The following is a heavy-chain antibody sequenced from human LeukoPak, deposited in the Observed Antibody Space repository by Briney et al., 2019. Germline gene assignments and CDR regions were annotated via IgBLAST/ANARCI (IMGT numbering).Heavy chain of an antibody. Sequence: GGSLRLSCAVSGFTFSNAWMSWVRQVPGRGLEWVGRIKSKADGGTTDFAAPVKGRFTISRDDSENTLYLQMNSLKTEDTAVYYCTTQSLVATVGYNFDYWGQGTLVTVS. CDR3: TTQSLVATVGYNFDY. CDR2: IKSKADGGTT. J-gene: IGHJ4*02. D-gene: IGHD5-12*01. V-gene: IGHV3-15*01. CDR1: GFTFSNAW.